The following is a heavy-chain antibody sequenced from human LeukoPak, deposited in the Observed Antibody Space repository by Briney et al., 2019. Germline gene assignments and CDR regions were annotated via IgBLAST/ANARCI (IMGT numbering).Heavy chain of an antibody. V-gene: IGHV4-39*01. CDR3: ASHVWFGELCHFDY. J-gene: IGHJ4*02. Sequence: SETLSLTCTVSGGSISSSSYYWGWIRQPPGKGLEWIGSIYYSGSTYYNPSLKSRVTISVETSNNQFSLRLSSVTAADTAVYYCASHVWFGELCHFDYWGQGTLVTVSS. CDR1: GGSISSSSYY. CDR2: IYYSGST. D-gene: IGHD3-10*01.